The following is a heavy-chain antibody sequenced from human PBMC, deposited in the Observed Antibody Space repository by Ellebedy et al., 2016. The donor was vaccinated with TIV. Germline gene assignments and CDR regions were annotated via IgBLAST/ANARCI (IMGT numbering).Heavy chain of an antibody. CDR2: IRSSGRSI. D-gene: IGHD5-24*01. CDR3: ARATSGFDY. Sequence: GESLKISCVASGFTFSDYYMTWIRQAPGKGLEWISYIRSSGRSIYYADSVKGRFTISRDNAKNSLYLQMNSLRAEDTAVYYCARATSGFDYWGQGALATVSS. CDR1: GFTFSDYY. V-gene: IGHV3-11*01. J-gene: IGHJ4*02.